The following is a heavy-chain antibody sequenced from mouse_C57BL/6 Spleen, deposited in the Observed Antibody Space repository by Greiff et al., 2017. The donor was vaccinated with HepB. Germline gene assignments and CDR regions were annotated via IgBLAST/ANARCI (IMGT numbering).Heavy chain of an antibody. Sequence: VQLQQPGAELVKPGASVKLSCKASGYTFTSYWMHWVKQRPGRGLEWSGRIDPNSGGTKYNEKFKSKATLTVDKPSSTAYMQLSSLTSEDSAVYYCAREAIYYDYADWYFDVWGTGTTVTVSS. V-gene: IGHV1-72*01. D-gene: IGHD2-4*01. CDR1: GYTFTSYW. CDR2: IDPNSGGT. CDR3: AREAIYYDYADWYFDV. J-gene: IGHJ1*03.